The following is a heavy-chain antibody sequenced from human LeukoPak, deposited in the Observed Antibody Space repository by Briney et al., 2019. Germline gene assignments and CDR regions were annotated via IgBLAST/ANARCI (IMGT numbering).Heavy chain of an antibody. J-gene: IGHJ6*02. D-gene: IGHD3-16*01. V-gene: IGHV3-30*04. CDR1: GFIFTSYA. CDR3: ARDHSRGYYDTSALIYYYYGMDV. CDR2: ISDDGSDK. Sequence: GRSLRLSCAASGFIFTSYAMHWVRQAPGKGLDWVAMISDDGSDKYYRDSVKGRFTISRDTSKRTLSLQMNSLRPEDTAVYYYARDHSRGYYDTSALIYYYYGMDVWGRGTTVTVSS.